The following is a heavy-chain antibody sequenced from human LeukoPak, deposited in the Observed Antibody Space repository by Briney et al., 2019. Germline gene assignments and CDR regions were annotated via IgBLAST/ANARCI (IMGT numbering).Heavy chain of an antibody. D-gene: IGHD6-13*01. V-gene: IGHV4-59*02. Sequence: PSETLSLTCTVSGGSVRNYYWNWIRQPPGKGLEWIGYISYSGTTNYNPSLKSRVTISVDTSKNQFSLKLSSVTAADTPVYYCARSFPSEAGDYWGQGTLVTVSS. CDR2: ISYSGTT. J-gene: IGHJ4*02. CDR1: GGSVRNYY. CDR3: ARSFPSEAGDY.